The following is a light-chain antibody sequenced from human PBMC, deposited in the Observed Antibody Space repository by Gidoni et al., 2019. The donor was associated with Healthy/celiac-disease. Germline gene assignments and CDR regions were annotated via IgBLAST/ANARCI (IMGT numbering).Light chain of an antibody. CDR2: WAS. V-gene: IGKV4-1*01. CDR3: QQYYSTPGT. CDR1: QSVLYSSNNKNY. Sequence: DIVMMQSPDSLAVSLGERATINCKSSQSVLYSSNNKNYLAWYQQKPGQPPKLLIYWASTRESGVPDRFSGSGSGTDFTLTISSLQAEDVAVYYCQQYYSTPGTFGQGTKVEIK. J-gene: IGKJ1*01.